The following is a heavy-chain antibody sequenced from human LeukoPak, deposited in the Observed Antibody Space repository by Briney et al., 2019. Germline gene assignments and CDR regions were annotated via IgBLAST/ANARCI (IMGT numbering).Heavy chain of an antibody. CDR1: GFTFSSYG. CDR2: IWYDGSNK. D-gene: IGHD6-19*01. V-gene: IGHV3-33*06. CDR3: AKFRADSSGWPFDY. Sequence: GGSLRLSCAASGFTFSSYGMHWVRQAPGKGLEWVAVIWYDGSNKYYADSVKGRFTVSRDNSKDTLYLQMNSLRAEGTAIYYCAKFRADSSGWPFDYWGQGTLVTVSS. J-gene: IGHJ4*02.